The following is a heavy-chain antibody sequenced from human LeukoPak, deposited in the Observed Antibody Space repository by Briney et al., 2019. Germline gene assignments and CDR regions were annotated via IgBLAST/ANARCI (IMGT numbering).Heavy chain of an antibody. Sequence: SETLSLTCAVYGGSFSGYYWSWIRQPPGKGLEWIGEINHSGSTNYNPSLKSRVTISVDTSKNQFSLKLSSVTAADTAVYYCAREAGVADLYNWFDPWGQGTLVTVSS. J-gene: IGHJ5*02. V-gene: IGHV4-34*01. D-gene: IGHD2-15*01. CDR3: AREAGVADLYNWFDP. CDR1: GGSFSGYY. CDR2: INHSGST.